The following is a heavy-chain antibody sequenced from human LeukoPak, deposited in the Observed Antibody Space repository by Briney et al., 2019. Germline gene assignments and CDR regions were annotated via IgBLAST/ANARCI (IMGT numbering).Heavy chain of an antibody. CDR3: AQKGGTDH. J-gene: IGHJ4*02. D-gene: IGHD2-15*01. CDR1: GFSLSGYW. CDR2: ISSTSGDV. V-gene: IGHV3-48*01. Sequence: GGSLRLSCVASGFSLSGYWMYWVRQAPGKALEWISHISSTSGDVYYADSVKGRFTISRDNAKNSLYLQMNSLRVEDTAIYYCAQKGGTDHWGQGTLVTVSS.